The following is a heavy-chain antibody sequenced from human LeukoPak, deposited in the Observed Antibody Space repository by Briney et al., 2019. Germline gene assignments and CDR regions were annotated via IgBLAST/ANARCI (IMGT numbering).Heavy chain of an antibody. CDR2: IREDGTEK. CDR1: GFTFSGAW. V-gene: IGHV3-7*03. D-gene: IGHD3-16*02. J-gene: IGHJ3*02. Sequence: GGSLRLSCTASGFTFSGAWMTWVRQAPGKGLEWVANIREDGTEKNYVDSVKGRFTISRDNSKNTLYLQMNSLRAEDTAVYYCARDLSSVTGHAFDIWGQGTMVTVSS. CDR3: ARDLSSVTGHAFDI.